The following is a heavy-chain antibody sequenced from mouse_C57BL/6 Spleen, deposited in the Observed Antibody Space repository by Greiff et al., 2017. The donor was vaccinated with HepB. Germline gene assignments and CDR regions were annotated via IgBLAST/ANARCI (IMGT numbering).Heavy chain of an antibody. D-gene: IGHD2-4*01. J-gene: IGHJ3*01. CDR2: IRSKSSNYAT. CDR1: GFTFNTYA. V-gene: IGHV10-3*01. Sequence: EVKVVESGGGLVQPKGSLKLSCAASGFTFNTYAMHWVRQAPGKGLEWVAHIRSKSSNYATYYADSVKDRFTISRDDSQSMLYLQMNNLKTEDTAMYYCVREGYYDAWFAYWGQGTLVTVSA. CDR3: VREGYYDAWFAY.